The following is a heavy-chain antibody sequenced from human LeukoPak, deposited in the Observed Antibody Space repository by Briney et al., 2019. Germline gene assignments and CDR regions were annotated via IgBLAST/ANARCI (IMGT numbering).Heavy chain of an antibody. J-gene: IGHJ4*02. Sequence: SETLSVTCTVSGGSISSYYWGWIRQPPGKELEWIGYIYYTGSTNYNPSLKSRVTISVDTSKNQFSLKLSSVTAADTAVYYCARENYYDYWGQGILVTVSS. CDR2: IYYTGST. CDR3: ARENYYDY. CDR1: GGSISSYY. V-gene: IGHV4-59*01.